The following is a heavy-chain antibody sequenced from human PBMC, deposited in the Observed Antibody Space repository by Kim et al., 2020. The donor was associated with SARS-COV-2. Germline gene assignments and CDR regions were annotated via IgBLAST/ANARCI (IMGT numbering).Heavy chain of an antibody. J-gene: IGHJ4*02. V-gene: IGHV3-30*01. CDR3: AREGAGLAFYDFWSGSTI. D-gene: IGHD3-3*01. Sequence: KGRFTISRDNSKNTLYLQMNSLRAEDTAVYYCAREGAGLAFYDFWSGSTIWGQGTLVTVSS.